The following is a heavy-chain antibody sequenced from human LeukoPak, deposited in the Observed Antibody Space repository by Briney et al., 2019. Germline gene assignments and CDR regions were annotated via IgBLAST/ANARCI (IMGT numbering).Heavy chain of an antibody. J-gene: IGHJ4*02. CDR1: EFTFTNYV. CDR2: VSRSGIST. D-gene: IGHD3-22*01. CDR3: AKDFKGYDSTGWSFDY. Sequence: GGSLRLSCATSEFTFTNYVLSWVRQAPGKGLEWVSTVSRSGISTYYADSVKGRFTISRDNYNNTVYLQMNSLRAEDTAVYYCAKDFKGYDSTGWSFDYWGQGTLVTVSS. V-gene: IGHV3-23*01.